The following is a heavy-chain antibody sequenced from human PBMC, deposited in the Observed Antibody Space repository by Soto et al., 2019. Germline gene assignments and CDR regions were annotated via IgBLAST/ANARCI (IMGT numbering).Heavy chain of an antibody. CDR2: INHSGST. CDR1: GDSISSGYY. Sequence: SETLSLTCAVSGDSISSGYYWAWIRQPPGKGLEWIGEINHSGSTNYNPSLKSRVTISVDTSKNQFSLKLSSVTAADTAVYYCARGRQYYDILTGDNSYYGMDVWGQGTTVTVSS. V-gene: IGHV4-34*01. CDR3: ARGRQYYDILTGDNSYYGMDV. J-gene: IGHJ6*02. D-gene: IGHD3-9*01.